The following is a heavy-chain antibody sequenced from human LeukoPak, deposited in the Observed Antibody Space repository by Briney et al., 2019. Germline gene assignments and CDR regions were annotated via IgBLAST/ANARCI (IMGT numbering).Heavy chain of an antibody. V-gene: IGHV3-9*01. J-gene: IGHJ4*02. CDR1: RFTFDDYA. Sequence: GRSLRLSCAASRFTFDDYAMHWVRQAPGKGLEWVSGISWNSGSIGYEDSVKGRFTISRDNAKNSLYLQMNSLRAEDTALYYCAKDRGYSGYEEPFDYWGQGTLVTVSS. CDR2: ISWNSGSI. CDR3: AKDRGYSGYEEPFDY. D-gene: IGHD5-12*01.